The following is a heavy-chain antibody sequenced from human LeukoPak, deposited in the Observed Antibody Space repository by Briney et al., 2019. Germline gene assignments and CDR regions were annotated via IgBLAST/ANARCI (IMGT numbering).Heavy chain of an antibody. Sequence: GGSLRLSCAASGFTFSSAWMSWVRQAPGKGLEWVGRIKSKTDGGTTDYAAPVKGRFTISRDDSKNTLYLQMNSLKTEDTAVYYCTTEQRVVVVIPDYWGQGTLVTVSS. CDR1: GFTFSSAW. CDR2: IKSKTDGGTT. J-gene: IGHJ4*02. CDR3: TTEQRVVVVIPDY. D-gene: IGHD3-22*01. V-gene: IGHV3-15*01.